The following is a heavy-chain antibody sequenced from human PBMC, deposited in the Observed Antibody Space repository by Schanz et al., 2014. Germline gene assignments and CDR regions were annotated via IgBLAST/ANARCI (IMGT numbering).Heavy chain of an antibody. CDR1: GGSMDTHY. D-gene: IGHD2-15*01. CDR3: ARACCRQENHYYYTGMDV. J-gene: IGHJ6*02. V-gene: IGHV4-59*08. CDR2: IYSSGIA. Sequence: QVQLQESGPGLVKPSETLSLMCTVSGGSMDTHYWGWIRQPPGKGLEWIAFIYSSGIANYNPSLESRVTISVDTPKNQSSLRLTSVTAADTATYYCARACCRQENHYYYTGMDVWGQGTTVTVSS.